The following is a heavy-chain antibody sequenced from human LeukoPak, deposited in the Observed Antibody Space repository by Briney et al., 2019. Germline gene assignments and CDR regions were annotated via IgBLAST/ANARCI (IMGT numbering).Heavy chain of an antibody. CDR2: ISHSGGST. Sequence: GGSLRLSCAASGFTFSTYAMSWVRQAPGKGLEWVSAISHSGGSTYYADSVRGRFTIARDNAENSLYLQMNSLRAEDTAVYYCARGRLGGRSGNEYWGQGTLVTVSS. J-gene: IGHJ4*02. CDR3: ARGRLGGRSGNEY. CDR1: GFTFSTYA. V-gene: IGHV3-23*01. D-gene: IGHD2-15*01.